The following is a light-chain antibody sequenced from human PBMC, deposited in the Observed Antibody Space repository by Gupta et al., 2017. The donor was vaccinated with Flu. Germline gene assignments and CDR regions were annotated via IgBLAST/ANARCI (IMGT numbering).Light chain of an antibody. CDR1: SSNIGGND. Sequence: KGTSACSGSSSNIGGNDVSWDQQVPVTAPNLLIYEDDKRPSGMPDRFSASKSGTSATLGITGLQTGDEADYYCGTGDSSMSAGGFGGGTKLTVL. J-gene: IGLJ3*02. CDR3: GTGDSSMSAGG. CDR2: EDD. V-gene: IGLV1-51*02.